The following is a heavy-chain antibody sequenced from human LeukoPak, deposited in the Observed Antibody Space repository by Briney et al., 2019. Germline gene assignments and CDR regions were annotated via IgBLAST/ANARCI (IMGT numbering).Heavy chain of an antibody. J-gene: IGHJ5*02. CDR1: GGSVSSSDSY. D-gene: IGHD6-6*01. CDR2: VYYIGTT. V-gene: IGHV4-61*03. Sequence: PSETLSLTCTVSGGSVSSSDSYWSWIRQPPGKGLEWIGNVYYIGTTSYNSSLKTRVTISVDKSKNHFSLILTSVTAADTAVYFCARNTSSSPWFDPWGQGTLVTVSS. CDR3: ARNTSSSPWFDP.